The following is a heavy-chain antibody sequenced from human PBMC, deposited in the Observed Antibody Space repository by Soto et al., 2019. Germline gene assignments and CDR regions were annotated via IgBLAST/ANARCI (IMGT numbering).Heavy chain of an antibody. CDR2: TTVSGGET. CDR1: GFTFNNYG. J-gene: IGHJ4*02. D-gene: IGHD1-26*01. CDR3: GKGGTGDVGDH. Sequence: EVQLLESGGSLVQPGGSLRLSCVASGFTFNNYGMTWVRQAPGKGLEWVSGTTVSGGETYYADSVKGRFTISRDNSKSTLLLQMNSLTAEDTAVYYCGKGGTGDVGDHWGQGTLVTVSS. V-gene: IGHV3-23*01.